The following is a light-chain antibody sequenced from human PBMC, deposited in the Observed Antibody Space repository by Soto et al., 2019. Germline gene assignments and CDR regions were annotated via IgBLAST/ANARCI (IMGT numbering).Light chain of an antibody. Sequence: QSALTQAPSVSGAPGQRVTISCTGSSSNIGTGFDVHWYQQLPGKAPKLLIYAYSNRPSGVPDRFSGSKSGTSASLAITGLQAEDEADYYCQSYDNSLSGWVFGGGTKVTVL. CDR3: QSYDNSLSGWV. V-gene: IGLV1-40*01. CDR2: AYS. CDR1: SSNIGTGFD. J-gene: IGLJ3*02.